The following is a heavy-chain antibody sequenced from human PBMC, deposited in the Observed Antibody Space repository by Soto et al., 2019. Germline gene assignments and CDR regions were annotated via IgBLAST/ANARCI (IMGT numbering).Heavy chain of an antibody. V-gene: IGHV4-4*07. D-gene: IGHD4-17*01. CDR3: AMTVIAPSPYLDH. Sequence: QVQLQESGPGLVKPSETLSLTCSVSGDSISRKYWSWLRQPAGGGLEWIGRIYTTAATNYNSSLKSRVSMSVDTSKNQFSLRLTSVTAADTAVYFCAMTVIAPSPYLDHWGQGLLVTVSS. CDR1: GDSISRKY. CDR2: IYTTAAT. J-gene: IGHJ4*02.